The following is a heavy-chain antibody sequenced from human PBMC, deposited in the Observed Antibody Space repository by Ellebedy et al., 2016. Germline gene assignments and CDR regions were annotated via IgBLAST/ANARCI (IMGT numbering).Heavy chain of an antibody. V-gene: IGHV3-43D*03. D-gene: IGHD5-18*01. CDR1: GFTFDEYV. CDR2: IDWDGGST. Sequence: EGSLRLSCAASGFTFDEYVMHWVRQAPGKGLESVSVIDWDGGSTYYADSVRGRFTISRDNSKNSLYLQMNSLRAEDSAFYYCAKVGYSYGYRHFDYWGQGTLVAVSS. J-gene: IGHJ4*02. CDR3: AKVGYSYGYRHFDY.